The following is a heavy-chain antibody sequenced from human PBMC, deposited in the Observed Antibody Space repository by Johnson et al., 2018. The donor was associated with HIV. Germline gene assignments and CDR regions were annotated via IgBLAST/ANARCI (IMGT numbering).Heavy chain of an antibody. Sequence: MLLVESGGGVVRPGGSLRLSCAASGFTFDDYGMSWVRQAPGTGLEWVSAIGTAGDTYYADSVKGRFTISRDNSKNTLYLQMNSLRAEDTAVYYCARDRAWNYEGAFDIWGQGTMVTVSS. V-gene: IGHV3-23*04. D-gene: IGHD1-7*01. J-gene: IGHJ3*02. CDR1: GFTFDDYG. CDR2: IGTAGDT. CDR3: ARDRAWNYEGAFDI.